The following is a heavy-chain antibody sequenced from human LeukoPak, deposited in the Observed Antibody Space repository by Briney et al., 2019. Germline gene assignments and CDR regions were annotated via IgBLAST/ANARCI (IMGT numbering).Heavy chain of an antibody. D-gene: IGHD2-2*02. J-gene: IGHJ4*02. CDR1: GYTFTGYY. CDR2: LNPNSGGT. V-gene: IGHV1-2*02. CDR3: AILPDCSSTGCYTVDY. Sequence: GASVKVSCTASGYTFTGYYMHWVRQAPGQGLEWMGWLNPNSGGTNYAQKFQGRVTMTRDTSISTAYMELSRLRSDDTAVYYCAILPDCSSTGCYTVDYWGQGTLVTVSS.